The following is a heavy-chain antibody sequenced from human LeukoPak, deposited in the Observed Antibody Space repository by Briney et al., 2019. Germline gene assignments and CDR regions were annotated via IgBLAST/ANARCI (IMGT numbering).Heavy chain of an antibody. CDR2: IYTSGST. CDR1: GGSISSYY. J-gene: IGHJ6*03. V-gene: IGHV4-4*07. D-gene: IGHD3-3*01. Sequence: SETLSLTCTVSGGSISSYYWSWIRQPAGKGLEWIGRIYTSGSTNYNPSLKSRVTMSVDTSKNQFSLKLSSVTAADTAVYYCARGRYDFWSGYYSPPSYYYMDVWGKGTTVTVSS. CDR3: ARGRYDFWSGYYSPPSYYYMDV.